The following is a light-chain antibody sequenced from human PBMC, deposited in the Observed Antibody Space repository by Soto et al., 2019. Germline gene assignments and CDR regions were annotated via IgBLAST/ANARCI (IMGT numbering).Light chain of an antibody. Sequence: ENVLTQSPGTLSLSPGERATLSCRASQSVSSSYIAWYQQIPGQAPRLLIYGASTRATGIPDRFSGSGSGTDSTLTISRLQHNYFAVHFCLQYNHLPLTFGGGTKVEIK. CDR3: LQYNHLPLT. CDR2: GAS. J-gene: IGKJ4*01. CDR1: QSVSSSY. V-gene: IGKV3-20*01.